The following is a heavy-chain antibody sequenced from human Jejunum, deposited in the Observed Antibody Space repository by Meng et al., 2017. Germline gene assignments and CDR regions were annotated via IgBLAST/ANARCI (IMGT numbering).Heavy chain of an antibody. D-gene: IGHD4-17*01. Sequence: GGSLRLSCAASGFTFSNYDMSWVRQAPGKGLEWVSGISGGGANTYYADSVKGRFTISRDISKKTVYLQMNSLRAEDTAIYYCAKCGTTVTTSEGSWGQGTLVTVSS. J-gene: IGHJ5*02. CDR1: GFTFSNYD. CDR2: ISGGGANT. V-gene: IGHV3-23*01. CDR3: AKCGTTVTTSEGS.